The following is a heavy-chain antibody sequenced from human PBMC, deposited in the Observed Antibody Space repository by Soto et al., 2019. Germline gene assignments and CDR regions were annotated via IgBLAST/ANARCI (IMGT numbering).Heavy chain of an antibody. D-gene: IGHD5-12*01. Sequence: GGSLRLSCAASGFTFSSYAMSWVRQAPGKGLEWVSAISGSGGSTYYADSVKGRFTISRDNSKNTLYLQMNSLRAEDTAVYYCAKPYSGYPYYYYGMDVWGQGTTVTVSS. J-gene: IGHJ6*02. CDR3: AKPYSGYPYYYYGMDV. CDR1: GFTFSSYA. V-gene: IGHV3-23*01. CDR2: ISGSGGST.